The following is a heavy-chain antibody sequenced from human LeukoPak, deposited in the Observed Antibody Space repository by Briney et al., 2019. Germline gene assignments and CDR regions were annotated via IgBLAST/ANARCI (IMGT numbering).Heavy chain of an antibody. CDR1: AFTFCSYA. CDR3: ARTPEYYYDSSGYYGR. J-gene: IGHJ4*02. V-gene: IGHV3-23*01. CDR2: ISGSGGST. Sequence: GGSLRLSCAASAFTFCSYAMSWVRQAPGKGLEWVSAISGSGGSTYYADSVKGRFTISRDNSKNTLYLQMNSLRAEDTAVYYCARTPEYYYDSSGYYGRWGQGTLVTVSS. D-gene: IGHD3-22*01.